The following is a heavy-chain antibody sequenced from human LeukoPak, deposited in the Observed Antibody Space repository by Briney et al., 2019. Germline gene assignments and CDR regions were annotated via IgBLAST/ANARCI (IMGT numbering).Heavy chain of an antibody. V-gene: IGHV6-1*01. CDR1: GDSVSSNNAA. CDR3: ARDLYFRSTRCYFGGGGFDY. D-gene: IGHD2-2*01. Sequence: SQTLSLTCAISGDSVSSNNAAWNWIRQSPSRGLEWLGRTDYRSKWYNDYAVSVKSRITINPDTSKNQFSLQLNSVTPEDTAVYYCARDLYFRSTRCYFGGGGFDYWGQGTLVTVSS. CDR2: TDYRSKWYN. J-gene: IGHJ4*02.